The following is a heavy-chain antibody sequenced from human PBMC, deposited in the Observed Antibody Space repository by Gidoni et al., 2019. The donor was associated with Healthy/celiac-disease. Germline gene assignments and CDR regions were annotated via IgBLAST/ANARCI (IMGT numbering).Heavy chain of an antibody. CDR1: GGSFSGYY. Sequence: QVQLQQWGAGLLKPSETLSLTCAVYGGSFSGYYWSWIRQPPGKGLEWIGEINHSGSTNYNPSLKSRVTISVDTSKNQFSLKLSSVTAADTAVYYCARASTYSSGWYGAFDIWGQGTMVTVSS. CDR2: INHSGST. CDR3: ARASTYSSGWYGAFDI. V-gene: IGHV4-34*01. J-gene: IGHJ3*02. D-gene: IGHD6-19*01.